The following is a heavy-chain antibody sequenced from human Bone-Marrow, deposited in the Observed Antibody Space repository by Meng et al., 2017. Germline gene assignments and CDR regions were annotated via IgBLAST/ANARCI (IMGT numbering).Heavy chain of an antibody. CDR3: ARGPLSAAGTMGYFQH. V-gene: IGHV4-31*02. J-gene: IGHJ1*01. Sequence: QVQLQESGPGLVKPSQTLSLTWTVSGGSISSGGYYWSWIRQHPGKGLEWIGYIYYSWSTYYNPSLKSRVTISVDTSKNQFSLKLSSVTAADTAVYYCARGPLSAAGTMGYFQHWGQGTLVTVSS. CDR1: GGSISSGGYY. CDR2: IYYSWST. D-gene: IGHD6-13*01.